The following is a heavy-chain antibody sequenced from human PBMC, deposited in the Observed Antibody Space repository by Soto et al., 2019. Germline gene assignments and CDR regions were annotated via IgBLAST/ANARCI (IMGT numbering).Heavy chain of an antibody. Sequence: ASVKVSCKASGYTFTSYAMHWVRQAPGQRLEWMGWINAGNGNTKYSQKFQGRVTITRDTSASTAYMELSSLRSEDTAVYYCAKDSDTDGRWFDPWGQGTLVTVSS. CDR3: AKDSDTDGRWFDP. J-gene: IGHJ5*02. D-gene: IGHD5-18*01. CDR1: GYTFTSYA. CDR2: INAGNGNT. V-gene: IGHV1-3*01.